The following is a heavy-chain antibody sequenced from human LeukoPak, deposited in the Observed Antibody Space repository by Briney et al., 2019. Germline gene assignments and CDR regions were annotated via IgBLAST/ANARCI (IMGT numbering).Heavy chain of an antibody. Sequence: PAETLSLTCAVNGGFFRGYYWSGIRHPPGKGLEWIGEINHSGSTNYNPSLKSRVTISVDTCKNQFSLKLSSVTAADTAVYYCASVVWPWGQGTLVTVSS. D-gene: IGHD2-15*01. CDR2: INHSGST. CDR1: GGFFRGYY. CDR3: ASVVWP. V-gene: IGHV4-34*01. J-gene: IGHJ4*02.